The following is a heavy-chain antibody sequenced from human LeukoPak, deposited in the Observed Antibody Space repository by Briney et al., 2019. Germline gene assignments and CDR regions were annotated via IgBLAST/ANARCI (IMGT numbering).Heavy chain of an antibody. CDR3: ARDRGPHSSSWYIWFDP. D-gene: IGHD6-13*01. V-gene: IGHV6-1*01. J-gene: IGHJ5*02. CDR2: TYYRSKWYN. Sequence: RSQTLSLTCAISGDSVSSNSAAWNWIRQSPSRGLEWLGRTYYRSKWYNDYAVSVKSRITINPDTSKNQFSLQLNSVTPEDTAVYYCARDRGPHSSSWYIWFDPWGQGTLVTVSS. CDR1: GDSVSSNSAA.